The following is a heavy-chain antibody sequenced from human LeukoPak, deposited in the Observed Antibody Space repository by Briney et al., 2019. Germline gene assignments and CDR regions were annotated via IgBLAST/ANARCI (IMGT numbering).Heavy chain of an antibody. CDR2: INHSGST. J-gene: IGHJ3*02. CDR1: GGSFSGYY. CDR3: ARVPVVATITFAFDI. V-gene: IGHV4-34*01. D-gene: IGHD5-12*01. Sequence: SETLSLTCAVYGGSFSGYYWSWIRQPPGKGLEWIGEINHSGSTNYNPSLKSRVTISVDTSKNQFSLKLSSVTAADTAVYYCARVPVVATITFAFDIWGQGTMVTVSS.